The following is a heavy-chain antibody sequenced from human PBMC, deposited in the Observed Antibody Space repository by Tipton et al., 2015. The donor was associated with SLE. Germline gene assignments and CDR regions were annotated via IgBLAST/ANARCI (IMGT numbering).Heavy chain of an antibody. V-gene: IGHV3-33*01. CDR1: GFTFSSYG. J-gene: IGHJ6*03. CDR2: IWYDGSSK. CDR3: ARHSSNADYMDV. Sequence: SLRLSCAASGFTFSSYGLHWVRQAPGKGLEWVADIWYDGSSKLYADSVKGRFSVSRDNSKNTLYLQMNSLRAEDTAVYYCARHSSNADYMDVWGKGTTVTVSS. D-gene: IGHD6-13*01.